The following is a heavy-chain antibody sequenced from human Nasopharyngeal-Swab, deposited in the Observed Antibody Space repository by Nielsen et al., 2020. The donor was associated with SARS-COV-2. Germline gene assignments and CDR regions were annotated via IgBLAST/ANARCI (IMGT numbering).Heavy chain of an antibody. Sequence: SLKLSCAASGFTFDDYAMLWVRQAPGKGLEWVSGISWNSGSIGYVDSVKGRFTISRDNAKNSLYLQMNSLRAEDTALYYCAKDITSGATMATHYYYGMDVWGQGTTVTVSS. CDR1: GFTFDDYA. J-gene: IGHJ6*02. V-gene: IGHV3-9*01. CDR3: AKDITSGATMATHYYYGMDV. CDR2: ISWNSGSI. D-gene: IGHD4/OR15-4a*01.